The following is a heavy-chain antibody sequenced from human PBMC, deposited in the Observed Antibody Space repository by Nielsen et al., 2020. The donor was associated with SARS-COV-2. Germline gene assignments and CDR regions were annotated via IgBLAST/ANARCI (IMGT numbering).Heavy chain of an antibody. Sequence: SGPTLVKPTPTLTLTCTFSGNSLSTSGVGVGWIRQPTGKALDWLALIYWNDDKRYSPSLKSRLTITKDTAKKQVVRTMTNMDPVDTATYYCARHACELFMDYWGQGTLVTVSS. CDR2: IYWNDDK. CDR3: ARHACELFMDY. D-gene: IGHD3-10*01. J-gene: IGHJ4*02. V-gene: IGHV2-5*01. CDR1: GNSLSTSGVG.